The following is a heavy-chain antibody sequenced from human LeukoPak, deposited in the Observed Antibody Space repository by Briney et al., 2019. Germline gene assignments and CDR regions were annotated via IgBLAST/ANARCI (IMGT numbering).Heavy chain of an antibody. CDR1: GGSLSGYY. D-gene: IGHD5-24*01. Sequence: SETLSLTCGVYGGSLSGYYWSWIRQPPGKGLEWIGEINPRGSTNYNPSLKIRVTLSADTSKNQFSLTLNSVTAADTAVYYCARRRLGYYFDYWGQGTLVTVSS. CDR2: INPRGST. J-gene: IGHJ4*02. CDR3: ARRRLGYYFDY. V-gene: IGHV4-34*01.